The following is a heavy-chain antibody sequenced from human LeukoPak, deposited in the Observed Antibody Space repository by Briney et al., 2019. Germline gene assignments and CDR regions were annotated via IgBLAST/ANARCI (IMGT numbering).Heavy chain of an antibody. J-gene: IGHJ4*02. CDR3: ASLSGSYLSPGW. CDR1: GYTFTGYY. Sequence: GASVKVSCKASGYTFTGYYMHWVRQAPGQGLEWMGIINPSGGSTSYAQKFQGRVTMTRDMSTSTVYMELSSLRSEDTAVYYCASLSGSYLSPGWWGQGTLVTVSS. CDR2: INPSGGST. V-gene: IGHV1-46*01. D-gene: IGHD1-26*01.